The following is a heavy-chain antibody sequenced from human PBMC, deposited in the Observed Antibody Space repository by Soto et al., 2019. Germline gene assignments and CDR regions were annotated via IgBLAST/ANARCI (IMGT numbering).Heavy chain of an antibody. CDR1: GFTFSSYA. CDR2: ISGSGGST. Sequence: SLRLSCAASGFTFSSYAMSWVRQAPGKGLEWVSAISGSGGSTYYADSVKGRFTISRDNSKNTLYLQMNSLRAEDTAVYYFAKREYSSSSAFYYYYYMDVWGKGTTVTVS. V-gene: IGHV3-23*01. J-gene: IGHJ6*03. CDR3: AKREYSSSSAFYYYYYMDV. D-gene: IGHD6-6*01.